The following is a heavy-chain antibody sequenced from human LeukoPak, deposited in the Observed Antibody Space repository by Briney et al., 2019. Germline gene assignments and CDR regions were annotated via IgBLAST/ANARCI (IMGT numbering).Heavy chain of an antibody. V-gene: IGHV3-30*03. CDR3: ARVGRGYSFKVYYFDY. CDR1: GFTFRNYG. CDR2: ISLDGSEK. J-gene: IGHJ4*02. D-gene: IGHD5-18*01. Sequence: PGRSLRLSCSASGFTFRNYGMHWVRQAPGKGLEWVAVISLDGSEKFYADSVKGRFTISRDNSNITLYLQMNSLRPEDTAVYYCARVGRGYSFKVYYFDYWGQGTLVTVSS.